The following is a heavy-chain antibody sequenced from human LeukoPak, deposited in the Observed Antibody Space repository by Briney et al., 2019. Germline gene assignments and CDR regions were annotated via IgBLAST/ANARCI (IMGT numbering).Heavy chain of an antibody. CDR1: GFTFNKYA. CDR3: ARAEATYYYGSGSNWYDY. J-gene: IGHJ4*02. D-gene: IGHD3-10*01. V-gene: IGHV3-21*01. Sequence: GGSLRLSCAASGFTFNKYAMSWVRQAPGKGLEWVSSISSSSSYIYYADSVKGRFTISRDNAKNSLYLQMNSLRAEDTAVYYCARAEATYYYGSGSNWYDYWGQGTLVTVSS. CDR2: ISSSSSYI.